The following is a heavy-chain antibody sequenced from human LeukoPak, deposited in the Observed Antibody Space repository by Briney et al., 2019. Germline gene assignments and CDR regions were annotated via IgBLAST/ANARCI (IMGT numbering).Heavy chain of an antibody. J-gene: IGHJ4*02. CDR2: ISGSGGST. CDR3: GKDAWVTGAPYYFDY. CDR1: GFTFSSYA. D-gene: IGHD5-18*01. Sequence: GGSLRLSCAASGFTFSSYAMSWVRQAPGKGLEWVSAISGSGGSTYYADSVKGRFTISRDNSKNTLYLQMNSLRAEDTAVYYCGKDAWVTGAPYYFDYWGQGTLVTVSS. V-gene: IGHV3-23*01.